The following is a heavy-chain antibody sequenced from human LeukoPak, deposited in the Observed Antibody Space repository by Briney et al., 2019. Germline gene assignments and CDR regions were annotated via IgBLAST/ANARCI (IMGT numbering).Heavy chain of an antibody. D-gene: IGHD4-23*01. J-gene: IGHJ4*02. Sequence: ASVKVSCKASGYTFTSYGISWVRQAPGQGLEWMGGIIPIFGTANYAQKFQGRVTITTDESTSTAYMELSSLRSEDTAVYYCALGGNRLFFDYWGQGTLVTVSS. CDR3: ALGGNRLFFDY. CDR2: IIPIFGTA. V-gene: IGHV1-69*05. CDR1: GYTFTSYG.